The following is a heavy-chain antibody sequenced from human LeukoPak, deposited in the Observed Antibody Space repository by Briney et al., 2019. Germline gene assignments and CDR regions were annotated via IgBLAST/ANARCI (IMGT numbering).Heavy chain of an antibody. J-gene: IGHJ6*03. D-gene: IGHD3-10*01. CDR3: ARAIGGYGAGTYYYYMDI. Sequence: AAVKVSCKASGYTFSDYAITWVRQAPGQGLEWVGWISLHNGNTNSAPKIQGRVTMTTDTSTSTAYMELRSLRSGDTAVYYCARAIGGYGAGTYYYYMDIWGRGTTVTVSS. V-gene: IGHV1-18*01. CDR2: ISLHNGNT. CDR1: GYTFSDYA.